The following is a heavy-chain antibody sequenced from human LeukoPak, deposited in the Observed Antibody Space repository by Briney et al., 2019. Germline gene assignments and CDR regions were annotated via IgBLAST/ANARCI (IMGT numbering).Heavy chain of an antibody. CDR3: ARTSSSWSPYDY. D-gene: IGHD6-13*01. V-gene: IGHV4-4*07. Sequence: PSKTLSLTCTVSGASISSYYWCWIQQPAGKGLEWIGRIYISGSTNQNPSLKSRVTMSVDTSRNQVSLTMTSVTAADTAVYYCARTSSSWSPYDYWGQGTLVTVSS. CDR1: GASISSYY. CDR2: IYISGST. J-gene: IGHJ4*02.